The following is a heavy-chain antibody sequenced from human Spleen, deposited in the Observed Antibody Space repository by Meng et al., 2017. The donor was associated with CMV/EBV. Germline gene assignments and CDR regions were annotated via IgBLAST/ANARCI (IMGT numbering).Heavy chain of an antibody. V-gene: IGHV3-33*06. CDR1: GFTFSSYG. CDR3: AKGGPLGYYYYGMDV. CDR2: IWYDGSNK. J-gene: IGHJ6*02. Sequence: GGSLRLSCAASGFTFSSYGMHWVRQAPGKGLEGVAVIWYDGSNKYYADSVQGRFTISRDNSKNTLYLQMNSLRAEDTAVYYCAKGGPLGYYYYGMDVWGQGTTVTVSS.